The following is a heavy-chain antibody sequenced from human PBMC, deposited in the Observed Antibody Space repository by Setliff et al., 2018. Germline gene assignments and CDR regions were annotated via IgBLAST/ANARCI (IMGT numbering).Heavy chain of an antibody. D-gene: IGHD6-19*01. CDR3: ARGEPVAGTFDY. Sequence: GGSLRLSCAASGFTFSDYYMSWIRQAPGKGLEWVSHISMSGGTIYYADSVKGRFAISRDNAKNSLYLQVNSLRADDTAVYYCARGEPVAGTFDYWGQGTLVTVSS. CDR1: GFTFSDYY. CDR2: ISMSGGTI. J-gene: IGHJ4*02. V-gene: IGHV3-11*04.